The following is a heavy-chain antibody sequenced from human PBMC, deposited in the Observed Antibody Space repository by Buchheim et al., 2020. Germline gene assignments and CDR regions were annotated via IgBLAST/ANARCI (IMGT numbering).Heavy chain of an antibody. CDR3: ARHSDAYNFFDY. V-gene: IGHV4-39*01. D-gene: IGHD5-24*01. CDR2: VHYTGTT. Sequence: QVQLQESGPGLLKPSETLSLTCTVSGGSISTTTYYWDWIRQSPGKGLEWIGNVHYTGTTYYNPSLKSRVTMSVDTSKNQFSRKLISVTAADTALYYCARHSDAYNFFDYWGQGTL. CDR1: GGSISTTTYY. J-gene: IGHJ4*02.